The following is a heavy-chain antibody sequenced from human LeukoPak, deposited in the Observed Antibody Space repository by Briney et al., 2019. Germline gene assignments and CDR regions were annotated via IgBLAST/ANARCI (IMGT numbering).Heavy chain of an antibody. CDR2: IYYSGST. D-gene: IGHD5-18*01. J-gene: IGHJ4*02. CDR3: ARRRGYSYALGY. CDR1: GVSVSNGNYY. V-gene: IGHV4-61*01. Sequence: SETLSLTCTVSGVSVSNGNYYWSWLRQPPGKALEWIGYIYYSGSTYYNPSLEGRVTISVDTSKNQFSVKLSSVTTADTAVYYCARRRGYSYALGYWGQGTLVTVSS.